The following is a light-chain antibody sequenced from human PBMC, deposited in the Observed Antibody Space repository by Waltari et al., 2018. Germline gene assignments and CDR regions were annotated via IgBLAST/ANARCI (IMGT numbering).Light chain of an antibody. CDR3: LQGNRYPYT. CDR2: SAS. Sequence: DIQMTRSPSSVSASIGDRVTINCRASQDISSWLGWYQHKPGKAPKLLISSASTLESGVPSRFSGSGSGTDFTLTISSLQPEDFATYYCLQGNRYPYTFGQGTKVEIK. CDR1: QDISSW. J-gene: IGKJ2*01. V-gene: IGKV1-12*01.